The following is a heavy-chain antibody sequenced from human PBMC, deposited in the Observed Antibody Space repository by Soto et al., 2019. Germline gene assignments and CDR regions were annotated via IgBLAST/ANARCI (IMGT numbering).Heavy chain of an antibody. CDR1: GGTFSSYV. CDR2: IIPMYGTV. V-gene: IGHV1-69*12. CDR3: ARVRPYAAVAPGPAFDI. D-gene: IGHD6-25*01. J-gene: IGHJ3*02. Sequence: QVQLVQSGAEVKKPGSSVKVSCKASGGTFSSYVISWVRQAPGQGLEWMGGIIPMYGTVNYAQKFQSRVTITADESTSTAYMELRSLRSEDTGVYYCARVRPYAAVAPGPAFDIWGQGTMFTVSS.